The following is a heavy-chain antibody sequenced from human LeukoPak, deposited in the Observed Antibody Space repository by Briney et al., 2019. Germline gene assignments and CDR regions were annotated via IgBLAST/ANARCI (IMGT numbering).Heavy chain of an antibody. J-gene: IGHJ4*02. CDR2: IYYSGST. D-gene: IGHD3-3*01. CDR3: AREHYDFWSGFKRIDY. V-gene: IGHV4-30-4*08. Sequence: SSETLSLTCTVSGGPISSGDYYWSWIRQPPGKGLEWIGYIYYSGSTYYNPSPKSRVTISVDTSKDQFSLKLSSVTAADTAVYYCAREHYDFWSGFKRIDYWGQGTLVTVSS. CDR1: GGPISSGDYY.